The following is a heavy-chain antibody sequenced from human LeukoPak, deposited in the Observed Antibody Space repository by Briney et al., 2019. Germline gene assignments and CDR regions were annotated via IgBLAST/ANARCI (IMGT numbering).Heavy chain of an antibody. CDR1: GYTFTSYN. Sequence: ASVKVSCKASGYTFTSYNMHWVRQAPGQGLEWMGIIHPGVGSSSYARQFQGRLTMTRDTSTSTVYMELSSLRSEDTAVYYCARGARYSGSYAPFDYWGQGTLVTVSS. J-gene: IGHJ4*02. CDR2: IHPGVGSS. V-gene: IGHV1-46*01. CDR3: ARGARYSGSYAPFDY. D-gene: IGHD1-26*01.